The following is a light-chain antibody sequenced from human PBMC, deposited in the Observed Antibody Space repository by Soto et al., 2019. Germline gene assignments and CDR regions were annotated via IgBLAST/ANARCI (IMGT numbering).Light chain of an antibody. CDR3: AAWDDSLNGYV. CDR2: SNS. J-gene: IGLJ1*01. V-gene: IGLV1-44*01. CDR1: SSNIGSNT. Sequence: QSVLTQPPSASGTPGQRVTISCSGSSSNIGSNTVNWYQQLPGTAPKLLIYSNSQRPSGVPDRFSGSKYGTSASLAIGGLQSEDEAAYYCAAWDDSLNGYVFGTGTKLTVL.